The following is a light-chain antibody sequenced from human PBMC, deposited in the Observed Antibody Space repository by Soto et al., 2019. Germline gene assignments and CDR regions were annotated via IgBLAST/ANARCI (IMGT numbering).Light chain of an antibody. CDR1: QGISSY. J-gene: IGKJ1*01. V-gene: IGKV1-8*01. Sequence: AIRMTQSPSSLSASTGDRVTITCRASQGISSYLAWYQQKPGKAPKLLIYAAYTLQSGVPSRFSGSGSGTEFTLTSSCLQSEDFATYYWQQYYSYPWTFGQGTKVEIK. CDR2: AAY. CDR3: QQYYSYPWT.